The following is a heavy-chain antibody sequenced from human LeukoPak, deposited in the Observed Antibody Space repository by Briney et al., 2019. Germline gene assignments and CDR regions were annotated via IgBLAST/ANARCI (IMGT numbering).Heavy chain of an antibody. Sequence: PGGSLRLSCAASGFTFDDYAMHWVRQAPGKGLEWVSGISWNSGSIGYADSVKGRFTISRDNARNSLYLQMNSLRAEDTALYYCAKDIWSGTTPTAYYFDYWGQGTLVTVSS. CDR3: AKDIWSGTTPTAYYFDY. CDR1: GFTFDDYA. CDR2: ISWNSGSI. J-gene: IGHJ4*02. V-gene: IGHV3-9*01. D-gene: IGHD1-7*01.